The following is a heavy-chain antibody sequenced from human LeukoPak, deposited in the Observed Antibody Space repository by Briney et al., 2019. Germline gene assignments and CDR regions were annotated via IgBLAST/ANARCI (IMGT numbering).Heavy chain of an antibody. Sequence: SETLSLTCTASGGSISSSSYYWGWIRQPPGKGLEWIGSIYYSGSTYYNPSLKSRVTISVDTSKNQFSLKLSSVTAADTAVYFCARAKPNWNPPDYWGRGTLVTVSS. CDR3: ARAKPNWNPPDY. V-gene: IGHV4-39*01. CDR2: IYYSGST. J-gene: IGHJ4*02. CDR1: GGSISSSSYY. D-gene: IGHD1-1*01.